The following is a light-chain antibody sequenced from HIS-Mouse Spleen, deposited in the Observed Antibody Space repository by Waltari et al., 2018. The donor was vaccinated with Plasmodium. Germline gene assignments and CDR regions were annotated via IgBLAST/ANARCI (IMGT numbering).Light chain of an antibody. CDR3: QAWDSSTVV. V-gene: IGLV3-1*01. CDR2: QDS. CDR1: KLGYKY. Sequence: SYELTQPPSVSVSPGQTASITCSGDKLGYKYACWYQQKPGQSPVLVIYQDSKRPSGIPGRFSGSNSGNTATLTNSGTQAMDEADYCCQAWDSSTVVFGGGTKLTVL. J-gene: IGLJ2*01.